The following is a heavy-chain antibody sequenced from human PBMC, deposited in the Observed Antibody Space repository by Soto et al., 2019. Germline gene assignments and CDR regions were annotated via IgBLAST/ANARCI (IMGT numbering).Heavy chain of an antibody. CDR3: ARERMSGLDV. CDR1: GYTFTSYY. V-gene: IGHV1-46*01. Sequence: ASVKVSCKASGYTFTSYYMHWVRQAPGQGLEWMGIINPSGGSTRYAQKFQGRVTMTRDTSTSTVYMELSRLRSDDTAVFYCARERMSGLDVWGQGTMVTVSS. CDR2: INPSGGST. J-gene: IGHJ6*02.